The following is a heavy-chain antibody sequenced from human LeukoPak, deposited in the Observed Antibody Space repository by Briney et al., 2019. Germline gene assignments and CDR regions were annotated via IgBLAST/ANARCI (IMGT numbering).Heavy chain of an antibody. CDR3: ARGSGWYHF. D-gene: IGHD6-19*01. Sequence: SETLSLTCSVSGGSVRSYYWSWIRQSPGKGLEWIGYIHNSGRTNYNPSLKSRVTGFVDTSKNQVSLRLSSVTAAATAVYYCARGSGWYHFWGQGTLVTVSS. CDR1: GGSVRSYY. CDR2: IHNSGRT. V-gene: IGHV4-4*08. J-gene: IGHJ4*02.